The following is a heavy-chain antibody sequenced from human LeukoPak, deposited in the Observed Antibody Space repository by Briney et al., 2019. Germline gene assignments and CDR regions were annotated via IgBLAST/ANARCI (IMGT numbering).Heavy chain of an antibody. CDR2: ISSSSSTI. Sequence: GGSLRLSCAASGFTFSSYSMNWVRQAPGKGLEWVSSISSSSSTIYYADSVKGRFTISRDNAKNSLYLQMNSLRAEDTAVYYCARGYDFWSGTKYPFDYWGQGTLVTVSS. D-gene: IGHD3-3*01. CDR1: GFTFSSYS. CDR3: ARGYDFWSGTKYPFDY. V-gene: IGHV3-48*01. J-gene: IGHJ4*02.